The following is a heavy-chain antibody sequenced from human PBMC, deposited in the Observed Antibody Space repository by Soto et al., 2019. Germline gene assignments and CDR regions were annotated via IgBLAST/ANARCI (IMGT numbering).Heavy chain of an antibody. Sequence: QITLKESGPTLVKPTQTLTLTCTFSGFSLSTRGVGVGWIRQPPGKALEWLALIYWDDDKRYSPSLKSRLTITKDTSKNQVVLTMTNMDPVDTATYYCAHSLIPNWGSRGAFDYWGQGTLVTVSS. V-gene: IGHV2-5*02. CDR2: IYWDDDK. CDR1: GFSLSTRGVG. D-gene: IGHD7-27*01. CDR3: AHSLIPNWGSRGAFDY. J-gene: IGHJ4*02.